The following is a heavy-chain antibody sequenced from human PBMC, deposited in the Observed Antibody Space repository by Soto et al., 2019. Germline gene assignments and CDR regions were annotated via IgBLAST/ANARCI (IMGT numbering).Heavy chain of an antibody. CDR2: ISYDGSNK. D-gene: IGHD6-19*01. V-gene: IGHV3-30*18. Sequence: QVQLVESGGGVVQPGRSLRLSCAASGFTFSSYGMHWVRQAPGKGLEWVAVISYDGSNKYYADSVKGRFTISRDNSKNTLYLQMNSLRAEDTAVYYCAKDGSSSGFYCYYGMDVWVQGTMVTVSS. CDR3: AKDGSSSGFYCYYGMDV. J-gene: IGHJ6*02. CDR1: GFTFSSYG.